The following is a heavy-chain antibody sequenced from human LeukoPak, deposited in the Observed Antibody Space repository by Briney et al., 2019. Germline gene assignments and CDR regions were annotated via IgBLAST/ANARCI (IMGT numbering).Heavy chain of an antibody. V-gene: IGHV1-18*04. CDR2: ISAYNGNT. Sequence: GASVKVSCKASGYTFTCYYMHWVRQAPGQGLEWMGWISAYNGNTNYAQKLQGRVTMTTDTSTSTAYMELRSLRSDDTAVYYCARYSGYEGTLDYWGQGTLVTVSS. CDR3: ARYSGYEGTLDY. CDR1: GYTFTCYY. J-gene: IGHJ4*02. D-gene: IGHD5-12*01.